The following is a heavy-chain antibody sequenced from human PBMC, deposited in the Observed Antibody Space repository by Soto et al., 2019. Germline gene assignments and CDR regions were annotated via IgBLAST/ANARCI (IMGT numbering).Heavy chain of an antibody. V-gene: IGHV1-69*01. CDR2: IIPIFGTA. D-gene: IGHD1-1*01. CDR3: ARGTGPFAY. J-gene: IGHJ4*02. Sequence: SVKVSCTTAGDALSIYASSWVRQAHGQGLEWMGGIIPIFGTANYAQKFQGRVTITADESTSTAYMELSSLRSEDTAVYYCARGTGPFAYWGQGTLVTVSS. CDR1: GDALSIYA.